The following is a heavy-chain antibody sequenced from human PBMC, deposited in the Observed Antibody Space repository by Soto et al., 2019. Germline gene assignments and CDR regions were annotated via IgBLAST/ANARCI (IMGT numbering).Heavy chain of an antibody. V-gene: IGHV4-59*01. CDR1: GGSIRSYY. J-gene: IGHJ6*02. CDR2: FYHSGNS. D-gene: IGHD5-18*01. CDR3: ARISSLHTYGYVNGGLDV. Sequence: PSETLSLTCSVSGGSIRSYYWSWIRQSPEKGLEWIGYFYHSGNSNYNPSLKSRVTISVDTSKNQLSLSLRSVTAADTAVYFCARISSLHTYGYVNGGLDVWGQGTTVTVS.